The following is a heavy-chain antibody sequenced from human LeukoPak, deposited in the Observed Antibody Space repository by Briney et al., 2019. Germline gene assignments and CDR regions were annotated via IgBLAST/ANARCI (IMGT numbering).Heavy chain of an antibody. D-gene: IGHD3-16*01. CDR2: IYYSGST. CDR3: ARAPGGRRAYYVDV. J-gene: IGHJ6*03. CDR1: GGSISSSSYY. V-gene: IGHV4-39*07. Sequence: SETLSLTCTVSGGSISSSSYYWGWIRQPPGKGLEWIGSIYYSGSTYYNPSLKSRVTISVDTSKNQFSLKLTSVTAADTAVYFCARAPGGRRAYYVDVWGKGTTVTISS.